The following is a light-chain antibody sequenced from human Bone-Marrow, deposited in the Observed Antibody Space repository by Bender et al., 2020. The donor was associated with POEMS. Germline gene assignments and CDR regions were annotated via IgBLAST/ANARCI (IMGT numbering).Light chain of an antibody. Sequence: QPALTQPASVSASPGQSVTISCTGTSSDVGGNHLVSWYQQHPGKAPRLIIYEVNVRPSGVSNRFSGSKSANTASLTISGLQAEDEADYYCCSYAGRNIYVFGTGTKVTVL. V-gene: IGLV2-23*02. CDR3: CSYAGRNIYV. J-gene: IGLJ1*01. CDR1: SSDVGGNHL. CDR2: EVN.